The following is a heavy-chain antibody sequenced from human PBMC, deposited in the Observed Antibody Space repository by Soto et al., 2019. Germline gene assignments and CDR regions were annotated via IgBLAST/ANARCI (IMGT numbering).Heavy chain of an antibody. D-gene: IGHD6-13*01. CDR3: AKQNRYSSSWFEFAY. CDR2: ISGSGGST. V-gene: IGHV3-23*01. CDR1: GFTFSSYA. J-gene: IGHJ4*02. Sequence: EVQLLESGGGLVQPGGSLRLSCAASGFTFSSYAMSWVRQAPGKGLEWVSAISGSGGSTYYEDSVKGRFTIARDDSKNTLYLQKNRQRAEDTAVYYCAKQNRYSSSWFEFAYWGQGALVTVSS.